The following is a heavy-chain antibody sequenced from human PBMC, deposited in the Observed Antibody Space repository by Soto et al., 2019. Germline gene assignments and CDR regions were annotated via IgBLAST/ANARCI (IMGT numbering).Heavy chain of an antibody. Sequence: GASVKVSCKASGYTFTSYAIHWVRQAPGQRLEWMGWINAGNGNTGYAQKFQGRVTMTRNTSISTAYMELSSLRSEDTAVYYCASWKRGYSYGYGHGGPWGQGTLVTVSS. CDR3: ASWKRGYSYGYGHGGP. D-gene: IGHD5-18*01. CDR1: GYTFTSYA. V-gene: IGHV1-3*01. CDR2: INAGNGNT. J-gene: IGHJ5*02.